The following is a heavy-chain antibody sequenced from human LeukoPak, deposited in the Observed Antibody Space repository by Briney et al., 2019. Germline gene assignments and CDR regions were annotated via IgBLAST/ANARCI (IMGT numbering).Heavy chain of an antibody. D-gene: IGHD1-1*01. J-gene: IGHJ4*02. CDR1: GFTFSRSW. Sequence: PGGSLRLSCAASGFTFSRSWMTWVRQAPGKGLEWVANIKEDGSEKNYVDSVKGRFTISRDNAKNSLYLQMNSLRVEDTAVYYCARGRAYNTFDYWGQGTLVSVSS. CDR2: IKEDGSEK. CDR3: ARGRAYNTFDY. V-gene: IGHV3-7*01.